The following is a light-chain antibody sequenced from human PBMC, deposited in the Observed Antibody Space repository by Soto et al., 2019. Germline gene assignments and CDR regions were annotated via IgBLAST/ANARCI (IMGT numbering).Light chain of an antibody. V-gene: IGKV4-1*01. CDR3: QQYYRTPRT. CDR1: QSVLYSSNNKNY. Sequence: DIVMTQSPDSLAESLGERATINCKSSQSVLYSSNNKNYLAWYQQKPGQPRKLLIYWASTRESGVPDRFSGSGSGTDFTLAISSLQAEDVAVYYCQQYYRTPRTFGQRTKVQI. CDR2: WAS. J-gene: IGKJ1*01.